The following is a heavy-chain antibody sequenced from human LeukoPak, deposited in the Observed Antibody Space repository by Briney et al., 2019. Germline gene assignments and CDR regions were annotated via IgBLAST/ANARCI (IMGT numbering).Heavy chain of an antibody. V-gene: IGHV4-34*01. CDR3: ARHAWRDYYDSSGYYHY. CDR2: INHSGST. CDR1: GGSFSGYY. J-gene: IGHJ4*02. Sequence: SETLSLTCAVYGGSFSGYYWSWIRQPPGKGLEGIGEINHSGSTYYNPSLKSRVPISVATSKNQFSLKLSSVTAADTAVYYCARHAWRDYYDSSGYYHYWGQGTLDSVPS. D-gene: IGHD3-22*01.